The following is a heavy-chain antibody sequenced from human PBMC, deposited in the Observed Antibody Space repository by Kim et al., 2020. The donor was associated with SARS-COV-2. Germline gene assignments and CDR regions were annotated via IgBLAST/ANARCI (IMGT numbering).Heavy chain of an antibody. J-gene: IGHJ4*02. Sequence: ASVKVSCKASGYTFTGYYMHWVRQAPGQGLEWMGRINPNSGGTNYAQKFQGRVTMTRDTSISTAYMELSSLRSDDTAVYYCARDPQGRGFYDSSGYLRQWGQGTLVTVSS. CDR3: ARDPQGRGFYDSSGYLRQ. D-gene: IGHD3-22*01. CDR2: INPNSGGT. V-gene: IGHV1-2*06. CDR1: GYTFTGYY.